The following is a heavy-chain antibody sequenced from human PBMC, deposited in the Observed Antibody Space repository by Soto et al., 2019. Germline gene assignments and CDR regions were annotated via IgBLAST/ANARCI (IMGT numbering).Heavy chain of an antibody. CDR2: IYASGGST. Sequence: GGSLRLSCAASGFTFSSYAMSWVRQAPGKGLEWVSSIYASGGSTYYADSVKGRFTISRDNSKNTLYLQMNSLRAEDTAVYYCAKAGSSGSPPHWGQGTLVTVSS. V-gene: IGHV3-23*01. CDR1: GFTFSSYA. J-gene: IGHJ4*02. CDR3: AKAGSSGSPPH. D-gene: IGHD3-10*01.